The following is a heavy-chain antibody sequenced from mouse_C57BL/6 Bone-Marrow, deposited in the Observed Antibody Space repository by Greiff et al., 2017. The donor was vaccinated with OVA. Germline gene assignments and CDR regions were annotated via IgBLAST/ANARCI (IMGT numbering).Heavy chain of an antibody. CDR2: ISYSGST. Sequence: EVMLVESGPGMVKPSQSLSLTCTVTGYSITSGYDWHWIRHFPGNKLEWMGYISYSGSTNYNPSLKSRISITHDTSKNHFFLKLNSVTTEDTATYYCAREKAYYSNWYFDVWGTGTTVTVSS. CDR3: AREKAYYSNWYFDV. D-gene: IGHD2-5*01. CDR1: GYSITSGYD. J-gene: IGHJ1*03. V-gene: IGHV3-1*01.